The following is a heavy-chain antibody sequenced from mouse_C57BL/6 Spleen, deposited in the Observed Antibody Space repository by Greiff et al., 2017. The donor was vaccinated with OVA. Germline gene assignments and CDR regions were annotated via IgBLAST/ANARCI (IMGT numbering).Heavy chain of an antibody. J-gene: IGHJ2*01. V-gene: IGHV1-64*01. CDR2: IHPNSGST. CDR3: ARSAGYYGGGDY. Sequence: VQLQQPGAELVKPGASVKLSCKASGYTLTSYWMHWVKQRPGQGLEWIGMIHPNSGSTNYNEKFKSKATLTVDKSSSTAYMQLSSLTSEDSAVYYCARSAGYYGGGDYWGQGTTLTVSS. D-gene: IGHD2-3*01. CDR1: GYTLTSYW.